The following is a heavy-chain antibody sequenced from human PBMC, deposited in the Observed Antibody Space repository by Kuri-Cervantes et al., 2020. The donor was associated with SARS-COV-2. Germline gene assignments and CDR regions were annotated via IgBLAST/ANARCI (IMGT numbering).Heavy chain of an antibody. CDR3: ASGLYSSSCYVSRFDY. Sequence: ESLSLSCAASGVTFSSDAMHWVRQAPGKGLEYVSAISSNGGSTYYANSVKGRFTISRDNSKNTLYLQMGSLRDEDMAVYYYASGLYSSSCYVSRFDYWGQGTLVTVSS. CDR2: ISSNGGST. D-gene: IGHD6-13*01. V-gene: IGHV3-64*01. J-gene: IGHJ4*02. CDR1: GVTFSSDA.